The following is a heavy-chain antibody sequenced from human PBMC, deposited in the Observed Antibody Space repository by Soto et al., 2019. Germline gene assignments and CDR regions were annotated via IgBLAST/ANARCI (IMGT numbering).Heavy chain of an antibody. CDR3: ARTYCSGGSCYSYPPYYYYYGMDV. J-gene: IGHJ6*02. Sequence: ASVKVSCKASGGTFSSYAISWVRQAPGQGLEWMGGIIPIFGTANYAQKFQGRVTITADESTSTAYMELSSLRSEDTAVYYCARTYCSGGSCYSYPPYYYYYGMDVWGQGXTVTVYS. V-gene: IGHV1-69*13. CDR1: GGTFSSYA. CDR2: IIPIFGTA. D-gene: IGHD2-15*01.